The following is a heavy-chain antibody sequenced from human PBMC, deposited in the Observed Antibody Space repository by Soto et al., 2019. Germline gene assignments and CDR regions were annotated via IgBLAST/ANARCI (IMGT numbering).Heavy chain of an antibody. CDR2: ISGSGGST. CDR1: GFTFNRYA. J-gene: IGHJ4*02. CDR3: AKDYYDSSGYPYYFDS. D-gene: IGHD3-22*01. Sequence: PGGSLRLSCAASGFTFNRYAMSWVRQAPGKGLEWVSAISGSGGSTYYADSVKGRSTISRDNSKNTLYLQMNSLRAEDTAVYYCAKDYYDSSGYPYYFDSCSQRNLVPVSS. V-gene: IGHV3-23*01.